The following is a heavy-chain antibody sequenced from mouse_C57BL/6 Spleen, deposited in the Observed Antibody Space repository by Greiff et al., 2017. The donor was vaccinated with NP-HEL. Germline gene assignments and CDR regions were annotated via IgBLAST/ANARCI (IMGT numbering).Heavy chain of an antibody. CDR2: IYPRSGNT. CDR1: GYTFTSYG. D-gene: IGHD1-1*01. CDR3: AREGGSEIYYYGRYAMDY. J-gene: IGHJ4*01. V-gene: IGHV1-81*01. Sequence: QVQLKESGAELARPGASVKLSCKASGYTFTSYGISWVKQRTGQGLEWIGEIYPRSGNTYYNEKFKGKATLTADKSSSTAYMELRSLTSEDSAVYFCAREGGSEIYYYGRYAMDYWGQGTSVTVSS.